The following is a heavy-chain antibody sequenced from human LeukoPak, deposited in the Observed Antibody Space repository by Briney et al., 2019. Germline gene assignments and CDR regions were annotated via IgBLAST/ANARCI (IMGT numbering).Heavy chain of an antibody. Sequence: GGSLRLSCAASGFTFDDYAMHWVRQAPGKGLEWVSGITWNSNRMGYVDSVKGRFIISRDNAKKSLYLQMNSLRAEDTALYYCARGERPYSGSSDAFDIWGQGTMVTVSS. V-gene: IGHV3-9*01. D-gene: IGHD1-26*01. CDR2: ITWNSNRM. J-gene: IGHJ3*02. CDR3: ARGERPYSGSSDAFDI. CDR1: GFTFDDYA.